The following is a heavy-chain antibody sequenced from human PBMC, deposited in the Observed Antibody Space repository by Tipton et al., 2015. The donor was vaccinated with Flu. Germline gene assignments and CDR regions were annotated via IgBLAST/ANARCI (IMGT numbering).Heavy chain of an antibody. J-gene: IGHJ4*02. CDR3: ARDEVYTSGWADY. Sequence: QVQLVQSGVEVKEPGASVKVSCKASGYRFTDYGISWVRQAPGQGLEWMGWISGYNGNTNYAQNLKGRVTLTTDRSATTAYMELRSLRSDDTAVYYCARDEVYTSGWADYWGQGTLVTVSS. CDR1: GYRFTDYG. V-gene: IGHV1-18*04. D-gene: IGHD6-19*01. CDR2: ISGYNGNT.